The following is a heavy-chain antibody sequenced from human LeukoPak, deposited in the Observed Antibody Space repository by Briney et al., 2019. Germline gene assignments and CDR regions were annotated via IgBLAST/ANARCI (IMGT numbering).Heavy chain of an antibody. D-gene: IGHD4-17*01. CDR1: GFTVSNNY. Sequence: GGSLRLSCAASGFTVSNNYMSWVRQAPGKGLEWVSVIYSGGSTHYADSVKGRFIISRDNSKNTVYLQMNSLRAEDTAVYYCARMNDYGDYLRYWGQGTLVTVSS. V-gene: IGHV3-53*01. CDR2: IYSGGST. J-gene: IGHJ4*02. CDR3: ARMNDYGDYLRY.